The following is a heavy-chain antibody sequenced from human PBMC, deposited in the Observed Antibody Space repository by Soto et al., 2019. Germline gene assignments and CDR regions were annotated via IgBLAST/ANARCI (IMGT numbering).Heavy chain of an antibody. CDR3: ARDRGYSYGPPTPYYYYGMDV. CDR1: GGSISSYY. Sequence: QVQLQESGPGLVKPSETLSLTCTVSGGSISSYYWSWIRQPAGKGLEWIGRIYTSGSTNYNPSLKSRVTMSVDTSTNQFSLKLSSVTAADTAVYYCARDRGYSYGPPTPYYYYGMDVWGQGTTVTVSS. V-gene: IGHV4-4*07. D-gene: IGHD5-18*01. CDR2: IYTSGST. J-gene: IGHJ6*02.